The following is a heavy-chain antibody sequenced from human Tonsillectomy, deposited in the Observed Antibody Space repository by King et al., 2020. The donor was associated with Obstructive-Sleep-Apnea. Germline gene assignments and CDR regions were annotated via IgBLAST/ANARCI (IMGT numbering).Heavy chain of an antibody. CDR1: GYSFSTGYY. CDR2: IFYSGGT. D-gene: IGHD2-2*01. V-gene: IGHV4-38-2*02. Sequence: QLQESGPGLGIPSATLSLTCTCSGYSFSTGYYWGWIRQPPGKGMSWIGGIFYSGGTYDNPSLKSRVTISVDKSKNPFSRKLSSLTAADTAVYYCAGDIQPAATLNFDYWGQGTLVTVSS. J-gene: IGHJ4*02. CDR3: AGDIQPAATLNFDY.